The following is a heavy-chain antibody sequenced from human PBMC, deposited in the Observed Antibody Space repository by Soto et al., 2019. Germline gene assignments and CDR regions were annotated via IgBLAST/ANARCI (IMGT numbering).Heavy chain of an antibody. V-gene: IGHV3-43*01. CDR2: ITWDGINI. Sequence: EVQLVESGGGVVQPGGSLRLSCTASGFTFGDYTMHWVRQAPGKGLEWVSLITWDGINIEYADSVRGRFTISRDNSKNSLYRQLNGLRHEATAFYYCAKDGIAWHWGQGTLVTVAS. D-gene: IGHD2-15*01. J-gene: IGHJ4*02. CDR3: AKDGIAWH. CDR1: GFTFGDYT.